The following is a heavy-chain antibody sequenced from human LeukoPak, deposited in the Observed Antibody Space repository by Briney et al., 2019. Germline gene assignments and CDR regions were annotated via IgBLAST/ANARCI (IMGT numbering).Heavy chain of an antibody. CDR2: ISTSSSYI. D-gene: IGHD4-23*01. Sequence: GGSLRLSCVGSGFTFSSYGMNWVRQAPGKGLEWVSSISTSSSYIYYSDSLKGRFTVSRDNARNSLYLQMNSLRAEDTAVYYCARRAGGYSHPYDYWGQGILVTVSS. CDR1: GFTFSSYG. CDR3: ARRAGGYSHPYDY. V-gene: IGHV3-21*04. J-gene: IGHJ4*02.